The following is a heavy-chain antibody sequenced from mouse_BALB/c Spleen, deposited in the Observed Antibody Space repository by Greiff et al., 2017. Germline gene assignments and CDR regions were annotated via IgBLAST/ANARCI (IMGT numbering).Heavy chain of an antibody. CDR2: ISSGGSYT. J-gene: IGHJ2*01. CDR3: ARRENYFDY. Sequence: VQLVESGGGLVKPGGSLKLSCAASGFTFSSYAMSWVRQTPEKRLEWVATISSGGSYTYYPDSVKGRFTISRDNAKNTLYLQMSSLRSEDTAMYYCARRENYFDYWGQGTTLTVSS. CDR1: GFTFSSYA. V-gene: IGHV5-9-3*01.